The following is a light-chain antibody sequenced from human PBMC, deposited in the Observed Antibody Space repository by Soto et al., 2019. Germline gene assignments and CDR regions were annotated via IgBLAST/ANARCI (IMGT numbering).Light chain of an antibody. J-gene: IGKJ5*01. Sequence: EIVMTQSPATLSVSPGERATLSCRASQSVSSNLAWYQQKPGQAPRLLIYGASTRATGIPARVSGSGSGTEFTLTISSLQSEDFAFYYCQQTYSIPITFGQGTRLEIK. CDR1: QSVSSN. V-gene: IGKV3D-15*01. CDR2: GAS. CDR3: QQTYSIPIT.